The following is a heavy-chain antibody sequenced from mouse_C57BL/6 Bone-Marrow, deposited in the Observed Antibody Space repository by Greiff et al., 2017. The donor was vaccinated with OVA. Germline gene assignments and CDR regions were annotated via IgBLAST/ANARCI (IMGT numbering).Heavy chain of an antibody. CDR2: INPSSGYT. V-gene: IGHV1-4*01. CDR1: GYTFTSYT. J-gene: IGHJ1*03. Sequence: VQLQESGAELARPGASVKMSCKASGYTFTSYTMHWVKQRPGQGLEWIGYINPSSGYTKYNQKFKDKATLTADKSSSTAYMQLSSLTSEDSAVYYCARYDYDWYLDVWGTGTTVTVSS. CDR3: ARYDYDWYLDV. D-gene: IGHD2-4*01.